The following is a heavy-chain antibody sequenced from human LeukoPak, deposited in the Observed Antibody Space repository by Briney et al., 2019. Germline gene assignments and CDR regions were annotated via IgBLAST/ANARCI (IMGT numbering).Heavy chain of an antibody. CDR3: ARKPAPAD. CDR2: ISGSGGST. CDR1: GFAFSSYA. J-gene: IGHJ4*01. V-gene: IGHV3-23*01. D-gene: IGHD6-25*01. Sequence: GGSLRLSCAASGFAFSSYAMSWVRQAPGKGLEWVSAISGSGGSTYYADSVKGRFTISRDNAKNTLYLQMNSLRVEDTAIYYCARKPAPADWGQGTLVTVSS.